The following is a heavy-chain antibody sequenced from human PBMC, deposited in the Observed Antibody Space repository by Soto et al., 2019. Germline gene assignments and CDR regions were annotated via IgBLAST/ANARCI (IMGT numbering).Heavy chain of an antibody. V-gene: IGHV1-69*13. D-gene: IGHD6-13*01. CDR1: GGTFSSYA. Sequence: EASVKVSCKASGGTFSSYAISWVRQAPGQGLEWMGGIIPIFGTANYAQKFQGRVTITADESTSTAYMELSSLRSEDTAVYYCARDLSGIAAAGMDRDYYYGTDVWGQGTTVTVSS. CDR2: IIPIFGTA. CDR3: ARDLSGIAAAGMDRDYYYGTDV. J-gene: IGHJ6*02.